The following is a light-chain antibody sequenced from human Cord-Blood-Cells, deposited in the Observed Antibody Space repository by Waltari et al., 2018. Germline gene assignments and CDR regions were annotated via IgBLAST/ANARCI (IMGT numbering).Light chain of an antibody. CDR2: DAF. Sequence: DIQMTQSPSSMSASVGDRVTITCQASQDISNYLNWDQQKPGKAPKLLNYDAFNLEKGVPSRFSGRGSGTDFTFTISSLQPEDIATYYCQQYDNLFTFGPGTKVDIK. CDR3: QQYDNLFT. CDR1: QDISNY. V-gene: IGKV1-33*01. J-gene: IGKJ3*01.